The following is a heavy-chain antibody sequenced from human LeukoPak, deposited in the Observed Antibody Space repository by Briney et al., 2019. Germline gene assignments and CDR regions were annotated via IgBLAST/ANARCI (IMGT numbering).Heavy chain of an antibody. V-gene: IGHV3-48*02. J-gene: IGHJ4*02. Sequence: PGGSLRLSCAASGFNFNIYHMNWVRQAPGKGLEWLSSISSRSVTIYYADSVRGRFTLSRDNAENSLYLQMRSLTDEDTAVYYCAREWQYAPDYWGQGTLVTVSS. CDR1: GFNFNIYH. CDR2: ISSRSVTI. D-gene: IGHD2-2*01. CDR3: AREWQYAPDY.